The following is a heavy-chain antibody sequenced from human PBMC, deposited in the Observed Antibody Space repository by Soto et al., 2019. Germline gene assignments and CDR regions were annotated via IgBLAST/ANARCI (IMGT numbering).Heavy chain of an antibody. J-gene: IGHJ4*02. Sequence: GGSLRLSCAASGFIFSSHSMNWVRQAPGKGLEWVAHISSSSSTIKYADSVEGRFTISRDHDKNSLYLQMNSLTDEDTAVYYCARDLNYDYVWGDSRYFDYWGQGTPVTVSS. CDR3: ARDLNYDYVWGDSRYFDY. D-gene: IGHD3-16*01. V-gene: IGHV3-48*02. CDR1: GFIFSSHS. CDR2: ISSSSSTI.